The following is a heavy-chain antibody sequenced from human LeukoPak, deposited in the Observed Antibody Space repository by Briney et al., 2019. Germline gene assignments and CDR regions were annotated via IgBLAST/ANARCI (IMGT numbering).Heavy chain of an antibody. CDR2: INPNNGVT. J-gene: IGHJ6*03. D-gene: IGHD2-15*01. V-gene: IGHV1-2*02. CDR3: ARGSVSLWYFYYMDV. Sequence: GASVKVSCKAAGYTFTGYYLHWMRQAPGQGLEWMGWINPNNGVTNYAQKFQGTVTMTRDTSISTAYMDLSRPTSDDTAVYYCARGSVSLWYFYYMDVWGKGTTVTISS. CDR1: GYTFTGYY.